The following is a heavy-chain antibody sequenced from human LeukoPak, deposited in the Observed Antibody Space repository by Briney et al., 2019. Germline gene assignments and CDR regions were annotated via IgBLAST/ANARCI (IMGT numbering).Heavy chain of an antibody. CDR2: VYHTGTT. CDR3: ASVSVRELATHSGGPFDY. V-gene: IGHV4-30-4*01. D-gene: IGHD5-24*01. Sequence: PSQTLSLTCTVPGVLISCIDYYWRSLGQAPVKGLEWQGHVYHTGTTDNSPRLNNRLTGSVDSARNQFSLTLNSMTAADTAVYDCASVSVRELATHSGGPFDYWGRGILVTVSS. J-gene: IGHJ4*02. CDR1: GVLISCIDYY.